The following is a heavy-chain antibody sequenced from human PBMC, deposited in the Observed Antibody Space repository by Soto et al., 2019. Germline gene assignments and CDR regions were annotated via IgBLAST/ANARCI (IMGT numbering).Heavy chain of an antibody. CDR3: ARGVGSSPPRY. V-gene: IGHV4-59*01. CDR2: VYDNGRP. CDR1: GGSTSVYY. D-gene: IGHD3-9*01. Sequence: SETLSLTCTISGGSTSVYYWSWIRQSPRQGLEWIGYVYDNGRPYYSPSLKSRGTISADTSKNKISLKLTSAPAAETAVYYCARGVGSSPPRYWGRGTLVTVSS. J-gene: IGHJ4*02.